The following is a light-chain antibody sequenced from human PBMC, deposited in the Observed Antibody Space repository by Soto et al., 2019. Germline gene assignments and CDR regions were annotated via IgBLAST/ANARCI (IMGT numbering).Light chain of an antibody. Sequence: IVFTQSPGTLSLSPGERATLSCRASQSVSSSSLAWYQQKRGQAPRLLIHDASSRATGIPDRFSGSGSGTDFTLTISRLEPEDFAVYYCQQYGGSPRTFGQGTKVDNK. J-gene: IGKJ1*01. CDR1: QSVSSSS. CDR2: DAS. V-gene: IGKV3-20*01. CDR3: QQYGGSPRT.